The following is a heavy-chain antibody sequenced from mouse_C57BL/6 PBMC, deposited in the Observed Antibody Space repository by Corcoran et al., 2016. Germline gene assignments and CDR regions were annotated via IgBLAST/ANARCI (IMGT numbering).Heavy chain of an antibody. CDR2: INTYSGVP. V-gene: IGHV9-3*01. D-gene: IGHD2-1*01. Sequence: QIQLVQSGPELKKPGETVKISCKASGYTFTTYGMSWVKQAPGKGLKWMGWINTYSGVPTYADDFKGRFAFSLETSASTAYLQINNLKNEDTATYFCARRYGNYLYYVDYWGQGTTLTVSS. CDR3: ARRYGNYLYYVDY. J-gene: IGHJ2*01. CDR1: GYTFTTYG.